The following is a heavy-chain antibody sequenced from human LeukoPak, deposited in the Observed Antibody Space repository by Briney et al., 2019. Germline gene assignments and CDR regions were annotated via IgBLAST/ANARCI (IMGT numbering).Heavy chain of an antibody. Sequence: PGGSLRLSCAASGFTFSSYSMNWVRQAPGKGLEWVSYISSSSSTIYYADSVKGRFTISRDNAKNSLYLQMNSLRAEDTAVYYCACVPRIQLWLIDDYWGQGTLVTVSS. CDR3: ACVPRIQLWLIDDY. V-gene: IGHV3-48*04. D-gene: IGHD5-18*01. CDR2: ISSSSSTI. CDR1: GFTFSSYS. J-gene: IGHJ4*02.